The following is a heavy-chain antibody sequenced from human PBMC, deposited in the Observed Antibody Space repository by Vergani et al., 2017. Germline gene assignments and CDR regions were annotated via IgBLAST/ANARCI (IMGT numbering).Heavy chain of an antibody. V-gene: IGHV3-23*01. D-gene: IGHD3-9*01. CDR2: ISGSGGST. J-gene: IGHJ4*02. CDR3: AAATYYDILTCYSFDY. Sequence: EVQLLESGGGLVQPGGSLRLSCAASGFTFSSYAMSWVRQAPGKGLEWVSAISGSGGSTYYADSVKGRFTISRDNSKNTLYLQMNSLRAEDTAVYYCAAATYYDILTCYSFDYWGQGTLVTVSS. CDR1: GFTFSSYA.